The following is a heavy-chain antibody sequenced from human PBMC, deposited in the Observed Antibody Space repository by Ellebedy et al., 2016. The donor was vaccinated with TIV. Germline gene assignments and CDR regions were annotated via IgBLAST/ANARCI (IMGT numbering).Heavy chain of an antibody. CDR2: IKQDGSEK. V-gene: IGHV3-7*01. CDR1: GFTFSSYW. J-gene: IGHJ6*03. CDR3: ARDSPYDFWSGYFRRDYYYYYMDV. D-gene: IGHD3-3*01. Sequence: GGSLRLXXAASGFTFSSYWMSWVRQAPGKGLEWVANIKQDGSEKYYVDSVKGRFTISGDNAKNSLYLQMNSLRAEDTAVYYCARDSPYDFWSGYFRRDYYYYYMDVWGKGTTVTVSS.